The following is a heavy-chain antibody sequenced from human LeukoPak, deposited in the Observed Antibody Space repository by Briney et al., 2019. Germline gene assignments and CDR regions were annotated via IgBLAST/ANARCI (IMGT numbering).Heavy chain of an antibody. CDR3: AKDRGYYYDSSGPGRFDY. J-gene: IGHJ4*02. CDR1: GFTFSSYA. CDR2: ISGTGDST. Sequence: PGGSLRLSCAASGFTFSSYAMSWVRQAPGKGPEWVSAISGTGDSTYYPDSVKGRFTISRDNSNNTLYLQVSSLRAEDTAVYYCAKDRGYYYDSSGPGRFDYWGQGILVTVSS. V-gene: IGHV3-23*01. D-gene: IGHD3-22*01.